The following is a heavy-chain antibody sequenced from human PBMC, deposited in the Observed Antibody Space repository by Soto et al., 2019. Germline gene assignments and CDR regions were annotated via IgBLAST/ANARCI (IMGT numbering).Heavy chain of an antibody. CDR1: GFTFDEYG. CDR2: ISWSSGDI. CDR3: AKSGSFGNLYTDY. D-gene: IGHD3-10*01. Sequence: PGGSLRLSCAASGFTFDEYGMHWFRQAPGKGLEWVSGISWSSGDIGYADSVKGRFSISRDNSKNSLYLQMNSLRVEDTAVYYCAKSGSFGNLYTDYWGQGTLVTVSS. J-gene: IGHJ4*02. V-gene: IGHV3-9*01.